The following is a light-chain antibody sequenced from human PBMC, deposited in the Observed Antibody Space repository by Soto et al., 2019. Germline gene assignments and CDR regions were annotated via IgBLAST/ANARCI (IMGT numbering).Light chain of an antibody. V-gene: IGLV2-14*01. J-gene: IGLJ2*01. Sequence: QSVLTQPASVSGSPGQSITIPCTGTSSDVGGYNYVSWYQQHPGKAPKLMIYDVSNRPSGVSNRFSCSKSGNTASLTISGLQAEDEADYYCSAYTSRSTVFGGGTKLTVL. CDR3: SAYTSRSTV. CDR1: SSDVGGYNY. CDR2: DVS.